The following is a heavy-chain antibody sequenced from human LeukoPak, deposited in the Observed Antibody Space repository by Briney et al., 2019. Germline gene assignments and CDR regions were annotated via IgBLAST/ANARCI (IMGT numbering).Heavy chain of an antibody. J-gene: IGHJ6*02. CDR1: GGSFSGYY. V-gene: IGHV4-34*01. D-gene: IGHD3-22*01. CDR2: INHSGST. Sequence: PSETLSLTCAVYGGSFSGYYWSWIRQPPGKGLEWIGEINHSGSTNYNPSLKSRVTISVDTSKNQFSLKLSSVTAADTAVYYCARLRLARRITMMVVADYGMDVWGQGTTVTVSS. CDR3: ARLRLARRITMMVVADYGMDV.